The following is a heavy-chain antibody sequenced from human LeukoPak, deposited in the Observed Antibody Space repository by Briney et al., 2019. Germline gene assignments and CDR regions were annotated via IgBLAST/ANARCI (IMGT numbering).Heavy chain of an antibody. CDR3: AKDSTQWLSAFDI. Sequence: GGSLRLSCAASGFTFSSYEMNWVRQAPGKGLEWVSYISSSGSTIYYADSVKGRFTISRDNAKNSLYLQMNSLRAEDTALYYCAKDSTQWLSAFDIWGQGTMVTVSS. CDR1: GFTFSSYE. J-gene: IGHJ3*02. D-gene: IGHD6-19*01. CDR2: ISSSGSTI. V-gene: IGHV3-48*03.